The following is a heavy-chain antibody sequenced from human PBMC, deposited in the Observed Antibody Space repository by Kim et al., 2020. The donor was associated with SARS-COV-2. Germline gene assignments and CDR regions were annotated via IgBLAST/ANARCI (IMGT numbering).Heavy chain of an antibody. J-gene: IGHJ4*02. Sequence: SETLSLTCTVSGGSISSGDYYWSWIRQPPGKGLEWIGYIYYSGSTYYNPSLKSRVTISVDTSKNQFSLKLSSVTAADTAVYYCARFPKYYDILTGYYRYYLDYWGQGTLVTVSS. CDR2: IYYSGST. V-gene: IGHV4-30-4*01. CDR3: ARFPKYYDILTGYYRYYLDY. CDR1: GGSISSGDYY. D-gene: IGHD3-9*01.